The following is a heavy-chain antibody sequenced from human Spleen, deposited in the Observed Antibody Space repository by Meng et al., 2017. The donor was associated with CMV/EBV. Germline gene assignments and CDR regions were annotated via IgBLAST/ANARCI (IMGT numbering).Heavy chain of an antibody. J-gene: IGHJ4*02. CDR2: INPNSGGT. D-gene: IGHD6-6*01. Sequence: ASVKVSCKTSGYTFTGYYMHWVRQAPGQGLEWMGWINPNSGGTNYAQKFQGRVTMTRDTSISTAYMELSRLRSDDTAVYYCARAVYSSSVVVYWGQGTLVTVSS. CDR3: ARAVYSSSVVVY. CDR1: GYTFTGYY. V-gene: IGHV1-2*02.